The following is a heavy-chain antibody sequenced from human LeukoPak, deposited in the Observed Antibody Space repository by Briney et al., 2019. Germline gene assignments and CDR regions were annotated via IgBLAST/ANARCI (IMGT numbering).Heavy chain of an antibody. CDR1: GFTFSSYG. CDR3: ARGYCSGGSCYRDHYYYYMDV. J-gene: IGHJ6*03. V-gene: IGHV3-23*01. CDR2: ISGSGGST. Sequence: GGSLRLSCAASGFTFSSYGMSWVRQAPGKGLEWVSAISGSGGSTYYADSVKGRFTISRDNSKNTLYLQMNSLRAEDTAVYYCARGYCSGGSCYRDHYYYYMDVWGKGTTVTVSS. D-gene: IGHD2-15*01.